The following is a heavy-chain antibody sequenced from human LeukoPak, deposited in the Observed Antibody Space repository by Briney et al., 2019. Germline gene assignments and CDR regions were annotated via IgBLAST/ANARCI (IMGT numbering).Heavy chain of an antibody. Sequence: GASVKVSCKASGYTFTSYGISWVRQAPGKGLEWVAVIWYDGVNKYYADSVRGRFTISRDNSKNTLYLQMNSLRAEDTAVYYCARGTAVFAGTPSFGYWGQGTLVTVSS. D-gene: IGHD2-15*01. V-gene: IGHV3-33*01. CDR3: ARGTAVFAGTPSFGY. J-gene: IGHJ4*02. CDR2: IWYDGVNK. CDR1: GYTFTSYG.